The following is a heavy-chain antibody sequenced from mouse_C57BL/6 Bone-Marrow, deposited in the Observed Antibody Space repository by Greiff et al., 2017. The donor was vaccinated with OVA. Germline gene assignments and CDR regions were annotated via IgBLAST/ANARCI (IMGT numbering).Heavy chain of an antibody. CDR2: ISYDGSN. CDR1: GYSITSGYY. J-gene: IGHJ2*01. Sequence: EVKLMESGPGLVKPSQSLSLTCSVTGYSITSGYYWNWIRQFPGNKLEWMGYISYDGSNNYNPSLKNRISITRDTSKNQFFLKLNSVTTEDTATYYCARGYYYGSSPYYFDYWGQGTTLTVSS. D-gene: IGHD1-1*01. CDR3: ARGYYYGSSPYYFDY. V-gene: IGHV3-6*01.